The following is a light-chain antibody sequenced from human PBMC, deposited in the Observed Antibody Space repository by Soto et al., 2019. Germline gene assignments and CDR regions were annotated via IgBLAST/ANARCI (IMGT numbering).Light chain of an antibody. J-gene: IGLJ1*01. CDR2: SNN. CDR1: SSNIGSNA. V-gene: IGLV1-44*01. Sequence: QSALTQPPSASGTRGQRVTISCSGSSSNIGSNAVNWYQQLPGTAPRLLIYSNNHRPSGVPDRFSGSKSGTSASLAISGLQSEDEADYYCSAWDGSLNGDVFGTGTKVTVL. CDR3: SAWDGSLNGDV.